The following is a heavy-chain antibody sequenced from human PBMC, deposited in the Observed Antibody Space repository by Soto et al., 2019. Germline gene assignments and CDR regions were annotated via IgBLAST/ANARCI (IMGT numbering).Heavy chain of an antibody. CDR2: IIPIFGTA. CDR1: GGTFSSYA. V-gene: IGHV1-69*13. Sequence: SVKVSCKASGGTFSSYAISWVRQAPGQGLEWMGGIIPIFGTANYAQKFQGRVTITADESTSTAYMELSSLRSEDTAVYYCAREYCSGGSCYHTDYWGQGTLVTVSS. CDR3: AREYCSGGSCYHTDY. J-gene: IGHJ4*02. D-gene: IGHD2-15*01.